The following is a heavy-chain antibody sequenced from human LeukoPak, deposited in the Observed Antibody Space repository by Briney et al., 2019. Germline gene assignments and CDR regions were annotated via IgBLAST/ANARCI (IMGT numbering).Heavy chain of an antibody. Sequence: GGSLRLSCAASGFTFSYYSMNWVRQAPGQGLEWISYSNTDGTISYADSVKGRSTISRDNAENSLYLQMNSLRDEDTAVYFCVRDRDYAFDFWGQGTMVTVSS. CDR1: GFTFSYYS. CDR3: VRDRDYAFDF. CDR2: SNTDGTI. J-gene: IGHJ3*01. V-gene: IGHV3-48*02.